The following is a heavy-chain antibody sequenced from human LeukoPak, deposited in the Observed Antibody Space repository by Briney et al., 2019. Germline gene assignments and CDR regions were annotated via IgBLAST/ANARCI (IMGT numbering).Heavy chain of an antibody. CDR2: IYYSGST. D-gene: IGHD3-10*01. Sequence: SETLSLTCTVSGGSISSSSYYWGWIRQPPGKGLEWIGSIYYSGSTYYNPSLKSRVTISVDTSKNQFSLKLSSVTAADTAVYYCARRFSKYYYGSGSYQPLDYWGQGTLVTVSS. J-gene: IGHJ4*02. CDR1: GGSISSSSYY. CDR3: ARRFSKYYYGSGSYQPLDY. V-gene: IGHV4-39*07.